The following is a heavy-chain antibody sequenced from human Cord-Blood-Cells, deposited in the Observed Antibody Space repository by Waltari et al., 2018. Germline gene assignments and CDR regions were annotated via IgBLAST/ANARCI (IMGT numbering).Heavy chain of an antibody. CDR1: GRSFTGYF. V-gene: IGHV4-34*01. Sequence: QVQLQQWGAGLLKPSETLSLTCAVYGRSFTGYFWRLIPPPPGKGLEWIGEINHSGSTNYNPSLKSRVTISVDTSKNQFSLKLSSVTAADTAVYYCASYGSGSYRSWFDPWGQGTLVTVSS. J-gene: IGHJ5*02. D-gene: IGHD3-10*01. CDR3: ASYGSGSYRSWFDP. CDR2: INHSGST.